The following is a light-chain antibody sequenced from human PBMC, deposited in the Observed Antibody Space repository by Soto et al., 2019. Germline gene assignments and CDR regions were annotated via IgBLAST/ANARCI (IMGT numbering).Light chain of an antibody. J-gene: IGKJ1*01. V-gene: IGKV1-5*03. CDR2: KAS. CDR1: QTISSW. Sequence: DIQMTQSPSTLSGSVGDRVTITCRASQTISSWLAWYQHKPGKAPKLLIYKASTLKSGVPSRFSGSRSGTEFTLTISSLYPDDFATYYFKHSNSYSEAFGQGTKVDIK. CDR3: KHSNSYSEA.